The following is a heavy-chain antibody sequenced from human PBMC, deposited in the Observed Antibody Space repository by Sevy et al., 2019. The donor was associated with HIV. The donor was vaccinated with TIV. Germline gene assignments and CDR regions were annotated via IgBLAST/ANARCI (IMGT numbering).Heavy chain of an antibody. V-gene: IGHV3-48*01. D-gene: IGHD1-20*01. CDR2: ISDSSTTI. CDR1: GFTFSSYS. J-gene: IGHJ6*02. CDR3: AKRLVSWDGMDV. Sequence: GGSLRLSCAASGFTFSSYSMNLVRQAPGKGLEWVSYISDSSTTIYYADSVKGRFTISRDNAKNLLYLQMNSLRAEDTAVYYCAKRLVSWDGMDVWGQGTTVTVSS.